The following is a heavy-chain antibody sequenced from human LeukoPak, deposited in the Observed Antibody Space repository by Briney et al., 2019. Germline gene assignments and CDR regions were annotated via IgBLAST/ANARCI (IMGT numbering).Heavy chain of an antibody. CDR1: GFTFSSYS. CDR2: ISSSSSYI. D-gene: IGHD6-19*01. CDR3: ARERSRGIAVAGWGHWYFDL. J-gene: IGHJ2*01. V-gene: IGHV3-21*01. Sequence: GGSLRLSCAASGFTFSSYSMNWVRQAPGKGLEWVSSISSSSSYIYYADSVKGRFTISRDNAKNSLYLQMNSLRAEDTAVYYCARERSRGIAVAGWGHWYFDLWGRGTLVTVSS.